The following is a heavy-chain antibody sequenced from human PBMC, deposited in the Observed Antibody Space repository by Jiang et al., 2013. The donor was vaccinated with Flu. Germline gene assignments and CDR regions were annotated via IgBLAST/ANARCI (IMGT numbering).Heavy chain of an antibody. D-gene: IGHD6-13*01. V-gene: IGHV3-48*03. CDR3: ARGISSSWDYYYYAMDL. Sequence: QLLESGGGLVQPGGSLRLSCVASGFTFSTYEMNWVRQAPGKGLEWVSYISSGGGTIFYADSAKGRLTVSRDNAQNSVYLQMSSLRVEDTAVYYCARGISSSWDYYYYAMDLWGKGTTVTVSS. CDR2: ISSGGGTI. CDR1: GFTFSTYE. J-gene: IGHJ6*04.